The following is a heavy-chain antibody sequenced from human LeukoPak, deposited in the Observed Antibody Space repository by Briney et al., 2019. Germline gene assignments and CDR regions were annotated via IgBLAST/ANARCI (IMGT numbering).Heavy chain of an antibody. V-gene: IGHV3-64*01. D-gene: IGHD4-23*01. CDR3: ARGVFRGNSMYHFDY. CDR1: GFTFSSYA. CDR2: ISSNGGST. Sequence: PGGSLRLSCAASGFTFSSYAMHWVRQAPGKGLEYVSAISSNGGSTYYANSVRGRFTISRDNAKNSLYLQMNSLRAEDTAVYYCARGVFRGNSMYHFDYWGQGTLVTVSS. J-gene: IGHJ4*02.